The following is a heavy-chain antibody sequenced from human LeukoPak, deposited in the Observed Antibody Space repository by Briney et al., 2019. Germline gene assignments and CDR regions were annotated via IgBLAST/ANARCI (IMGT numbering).Heavy chain of an antibody. CDR3: VRDSPYSSSWYVLGY. Sequence: SETLSLTCTVSGGSISSYYWSWIRQPPGKGLERIGYIYHSGSTYYNPSLKSRVTISVDRSKNQFSLKLSSVTAADTAVYYCVRDSPYSSSWYVLGYWGQGTLVTVSS. CDR2: IYHSGST. V-gene: IGHV4-59*12. D-gene: IGHD6-13*01. J-gene: IGHJ4*02. CDR1: GGSISSYY.